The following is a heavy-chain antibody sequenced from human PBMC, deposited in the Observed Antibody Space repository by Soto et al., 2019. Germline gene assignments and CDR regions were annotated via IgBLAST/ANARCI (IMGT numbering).Heavy chain of an antibody. CDR2: IYYRGNA. Sequence: QLQLQESGPGLVKPSETLSLTCSVSDDSINSDKYYWGWIRQPPGKGLEWIGSIYYRGNAYYNPSLQTRDTISLDNPKSQFSLKLNSVTAADSAVYFCARLEGLATISYYFDFWGPGALVTVSS. CDR3: ARLEGLATISYYFDF. J-gene: IGHJ4*02. V-gene: IGHV4-39*01. CDR1: DDSINSDKYY. D-gene: IGHD3-9*01.